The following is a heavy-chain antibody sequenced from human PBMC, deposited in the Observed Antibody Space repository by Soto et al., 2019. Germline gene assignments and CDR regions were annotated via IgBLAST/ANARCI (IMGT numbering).Heavy chain of an antibody. D-gene: IGHD2-15*01. CDR1: GGSISDNC. CDR3: ARHVAVPRTRGFDY. J-gene: IGHJ4*02. CDR2: IYHSGTP. V-gene: IGHV4-4*02. Sequence: QVQLQESGPGLVKPSGTLSLTCAVAGGSISDNCWSWVRQAPGKGLEWIGEIYHSGTPYYNPTIKGRGIILVDKSASQISLTLSSVTAADTAVYYCARHVAVPRTRGFDYWGQGAMVAVSS.